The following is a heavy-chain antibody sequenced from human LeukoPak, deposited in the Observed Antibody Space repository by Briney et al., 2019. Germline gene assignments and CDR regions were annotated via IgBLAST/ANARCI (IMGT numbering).Heavy chain of an antibody. D-gene: IGHD3-22*01. CDR2: MYYSGST. Sequence: SQTLSLTCTVSGGSISSGDYYWSWIRQPPGKGLEWIAYMYYSGSTYYNPSLKSRVTMSTDTSKNQLSLKLSSVTAADTAVYYCARPYYYDSRIDPWGQGILVTVSS. CDR1: GGSISSGDYY. V-gene: IGHV4-30-4*01. J-gene: IGHJ5*02. CDR3: ARPYYYDSRIDP.